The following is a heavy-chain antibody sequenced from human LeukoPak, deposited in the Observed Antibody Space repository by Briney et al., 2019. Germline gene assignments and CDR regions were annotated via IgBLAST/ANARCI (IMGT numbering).Heavy chain of an antibody. CDR3: ATMGGLDV. CDR2: ITYSSSDM. Sequence: GGSLRLSCAVSGFSFSSHTTNWVRQAPGKGLEWVSSITYSSSDMYYADSVRGRFTISRDNTKNSLYLHMNSLRAEDTAVYYCATMGGLDVWGQGTMVTVSS. CDR1: GFSFSSHT. V-gene: IGHV3-21*01. J-gene: IGHJ3*01. D-gene: IGHD2-15*01.